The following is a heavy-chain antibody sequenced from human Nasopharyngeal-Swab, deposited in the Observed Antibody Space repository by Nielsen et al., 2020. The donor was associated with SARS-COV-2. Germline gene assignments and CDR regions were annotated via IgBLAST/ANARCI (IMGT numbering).Heavy chain of an antibody. Sequence: GESLKISCAASGFTFSSYAMHWVRQAPGKGLEWVAVISYDGSNKYYADSVKGQFTISRDNSKNTLYLQMNSLRAEDTAVYYCASAYGGSYWYFDLWGRGTLVTVSS. CDR3: ASAYGGSYWYFDL. D-gene: IGHD4-23*01. CDR2: ISYDGSNK. CDR1: GFTFSSYA. V-gene: IGHV3-30-3*01. J-gene: IGHJ2*01.